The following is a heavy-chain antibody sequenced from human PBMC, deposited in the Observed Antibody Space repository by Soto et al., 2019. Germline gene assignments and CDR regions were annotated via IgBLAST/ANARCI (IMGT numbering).Heavy chain of an antibody. J-gene: IGHJ4*02. CDR2: IYYSGST. V-gene: IGHV4-39*02. CDR3: ARDYDSSGYYQTPFDY. Sequence: QLQLQESGPGLVKPSETLSLTCTVSGGSISSSSYYWGWIRQPPGKGLEWIGSIYYSGSTYYNPSLKSRVTISVDTSKNQFSLKLSSVTAADTAVYYCARDYDSSGYYQTPFDYWGQGTLVTVSS. D-gene: IGHD3-22*01. CDR1: GGSISSSSYY.